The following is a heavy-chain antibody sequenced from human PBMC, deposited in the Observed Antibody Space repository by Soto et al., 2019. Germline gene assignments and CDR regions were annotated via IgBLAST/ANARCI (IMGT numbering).Heavy chain of an antibody. CDR2: IYWDDDK. D-gene: IGHD3-10*01. CDR3: AHKYYYGSGPHSPGSYYGMDV. Sequence: SGPTLVNPTQTLTLTCTFSGFSLTTRGVGVGWFRQPPGKALEWLALIYWDDDKWYSPSLKTRLTITEDTSKNQVALTMTNVDPVDTATYYCAHKYYYGSGPHSPGSYYGMDVWGQGTKVTVSS. V-gene: IGHV2-5*02. CDR1: GFSLTTRGVG. J-gene: IGHJ6*02.